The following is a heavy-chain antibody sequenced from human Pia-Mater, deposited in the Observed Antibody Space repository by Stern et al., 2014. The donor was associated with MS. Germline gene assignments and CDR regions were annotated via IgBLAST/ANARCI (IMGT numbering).Heavy chain of an antibody. D-gene: IGHD1-1*01. J-gene: IGHJ4*02. V-gene: IGHV3-23*04. CDR1: GFTFSNFA. Sequence: EVQLVQSGGGLVQPGGSLRLSCAGSGFTFSNFAMTWIRQAPGKGLEWVSGSGTDGGTHFAESVKGRFSISRDNSKNTLYLQMEGLRVEDTAVYYCGKDLHYWSADSWGQVTLVTVSS. CDR3: GKDLHYWSADS. CDR2: SGTDGGT.